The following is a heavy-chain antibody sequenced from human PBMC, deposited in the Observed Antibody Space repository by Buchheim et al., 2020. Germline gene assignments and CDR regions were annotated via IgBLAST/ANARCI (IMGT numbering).Heavy chain of an antibody. Sequence: QVQLQESGPGLVKPSETLSLTCNVSGGSISNYYWSWIRQPPGKGLEWIGYIYYSGSTNYNPSLKSRVTISVDTSKNQFSLRLSSVTAADTAVYYCARHEVSSSWYEYYFDHWGQGSL. CDR3: ARHEVSSSWYEYYFDH. CDR1: GGSISNYY. CDR2: IYYSGST. V-gene: IGHV4-59*08. J-gene: IGHJ4*02. D-gene: IGHD6-13*01.